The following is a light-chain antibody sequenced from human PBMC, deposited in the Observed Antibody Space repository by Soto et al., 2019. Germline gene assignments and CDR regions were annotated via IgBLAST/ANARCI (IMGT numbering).Light chain of an antibody. CDR2: GAS. V-gene: IGKV3-15*01. Sequence: EIVVTQSPGTLSLSPGESATLSCRASQSVSSNYLAWYQQEPGKATRLLIYGASSRATGISARFSGSGSGTEFTLTICCLQSEDFAVYYCQQYNNWPHMYTFGQGTRLEIK. CDR3: QQYNNWPHMYT. J-gene: IGKJ5*01. CDR1: QSVSSN.